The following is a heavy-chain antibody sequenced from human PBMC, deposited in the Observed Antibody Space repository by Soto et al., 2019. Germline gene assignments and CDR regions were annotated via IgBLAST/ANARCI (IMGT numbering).Heavy chain of an antibody. Sequence: QEQLEQSGAEVKKPGASVKISCKASGHTFANNFLHWVRQAPGQGLEWMGVLYPTSDRTNCAQQFKGRVTMTRDTSTTTVFMELSSLRSEDTAVYYCAREGGTPNIELGTSGFDVWGQGTMVTVSS. D-gene: IGHD1-1*01. CDR3: AREGGTPNIELGTSGFDV. CDR2: LYPTSDRT. CDR1: GHTFANNF. J-gene: IGHJ3*01. V-gene: IGHV1-46*01.